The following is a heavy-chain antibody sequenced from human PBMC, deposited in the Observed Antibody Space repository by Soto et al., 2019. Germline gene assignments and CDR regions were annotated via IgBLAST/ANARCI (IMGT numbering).Heavy chain of an antibody. CDR2: VDVGGGST. D-gene: IGHD6-25*01. J-gene: IGHJ3*02. CDR1: GFTFSTHA. CDR3: ARDSGPAGGGACDI. V-gene: IGHV3-23*01. Sequence: EVQLLESGGGLVQPGGSLRLSCAASGFTFSTHAMIWVRQAPGKGLNWVSTVDVGGGSTYYTDSVKGRFTVSRDNSKNTGYLQLNPRRAEDTAIYFCARDSGPAGGGACDIWGQGTMVTVSS.